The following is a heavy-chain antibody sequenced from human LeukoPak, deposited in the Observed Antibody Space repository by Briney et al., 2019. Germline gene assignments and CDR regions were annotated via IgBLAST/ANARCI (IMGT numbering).Heavy chain of an antibody. V-gene: IGHV5-51*01. CDR2: IYPGDSDT. CDR1: GYSFTTYW. CDR3: ARREKETWQLYCHYGLDV. J-gene: IGHJ6*02. D-gene: IGHD5-12*01. Sequence: PGESLKISCRGSGYSFTTYWIGWVRQMPGKGLEWMGIIYPGDSDTRYTPSFQGQVTMSADKSINTAYLQWAGLEASDTAIYYCARREKETWQLYCHYGLDVWGQGTTVTVSS.